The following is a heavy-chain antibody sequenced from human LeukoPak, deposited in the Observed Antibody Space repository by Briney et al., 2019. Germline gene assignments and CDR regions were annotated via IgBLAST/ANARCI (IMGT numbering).Heavy chain of an antibody. CDR1: GFTFSSYG. CDR2: ISYDGSNK. Sequence: PGGSLRLSCAASGFTFSSYGMHWVRQAPGKGLEWVAVISYDGSNKYYADSVKGRFTISRDNSKNTLYLQMNSLRAEDTAVYYCAKDLSGSYYTTENDYWGQGTLVTVSS. V-gene: IGHV3-30*18. CDR3: AKDLSGSYYTTENDY. D-gene: IGHD1-26*01. J-gene: IGHJ4*02.